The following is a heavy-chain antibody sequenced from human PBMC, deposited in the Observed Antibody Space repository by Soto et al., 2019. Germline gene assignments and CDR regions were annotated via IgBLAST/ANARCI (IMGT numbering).Heavy chain of an antibody. Sequence: PSQTLSLTCAISGDSVSSNSAAWNWIRQSPSRGLEWLGRTYYRSKWYNDYAVSVKSRITINPDTSKNQFSLQLNSVTPEDTAVYYCARVSTAGEWVSVGDYFDYWGQGSLVTVS. V-gene: IGHV6-1*01. D-gene: IGHD3-3*01. J-gene: IGHJ4*02. CDR3: ARVSTAGEWVSVGDYFDY. CDR1: GDSVSSNSAA. CDR2: TYYRSKWYN.